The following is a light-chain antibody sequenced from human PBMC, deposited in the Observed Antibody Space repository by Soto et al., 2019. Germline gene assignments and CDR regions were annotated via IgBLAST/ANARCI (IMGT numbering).Light chain of an antibody. J-gene: IGLJ1*01. CDR3: SSYIITGTYG. Sequence: QSVLTQPASVSGSPGQSITISCTGTSSDIGSYNYVSWYQQHPGKAPKLIIYDVSNRPSGVSDRFSGSKSGNTASLTISGFQAEDEADYYCSSYIITGTYGFGTGTKVTVL. V-gene: IGLV2-14*03. CDR1: SSDIGSYNY. CDR2: DVS.